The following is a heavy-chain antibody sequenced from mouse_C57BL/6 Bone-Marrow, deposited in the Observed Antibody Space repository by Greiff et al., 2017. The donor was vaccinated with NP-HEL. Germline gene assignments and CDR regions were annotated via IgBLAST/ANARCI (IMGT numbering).Heavy chain of an antibody. CDR3: AREVGNYYAMDY. D-gene: IGHD2-1*01. V-gene: IGHV1-64*01. CDR1: GYTFTSYW. CDR2: IHPNSGST. Sequence: QVQLQQPGAELVKPGASVKLSCKASGYTFTSYWMHWVKQRPGQGLEWIGMIHPNSGSTNYNEKFKSKATLTVDKSSSTAYMQLSSLTSEDSAVYYCAREVGNYYAMDYWGQGTSVTVSS. J-gene: IGHJ4*01.